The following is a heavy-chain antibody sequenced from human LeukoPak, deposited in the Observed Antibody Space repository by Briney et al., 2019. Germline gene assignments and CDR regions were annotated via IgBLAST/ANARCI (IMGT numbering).Heavy chain of an antibody. J-gene: IGHJ5*02. CDR2: IYHTGAT. CDR3: AIKPPSGWFGTGWLDP. V-gene: IGHV4-4*02. D-gene: IGHD3-10*01. Sequence: SGTLSLTCSVSGGSISNNNWWSWVRQPPGKGLEWFGNIYHTGATHYNPSLKSRVAISVDKSKNQFSLKVNSVTAADTAVYYCAIKPPSGWFGTGWLDPWGQGSLVTVSS. CDR1: GGSISNNNW.